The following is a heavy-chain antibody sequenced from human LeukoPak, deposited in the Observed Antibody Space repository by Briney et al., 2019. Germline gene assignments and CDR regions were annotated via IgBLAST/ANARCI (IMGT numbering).Heavy chain of an antibody. V-gene: IGHV3-21*01. CDR1: GFIFSSYS. CDR2: ISSSSSYI. D-gene: IGHD6-13*01. Sequence: GGSLRLSCAVSGFIFSSYSMNWVRLAPGKGLEWVSSISSSSSYIYYADSVKGRFTISRDNAKNSLYLQMNSLRAEDTAVYYCARRGHAAVATQKDDALDIWGQGTMVTVSS. CDR3: ARRGHAAVATQKDDALDI. J-gene: IGHJ3*02.